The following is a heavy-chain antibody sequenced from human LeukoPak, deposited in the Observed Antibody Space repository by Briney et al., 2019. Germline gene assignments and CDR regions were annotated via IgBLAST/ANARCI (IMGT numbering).Heavy chain of an antibody. V-gene: IGHV4-34*01. J-gene: IGHJ4*02. CDR2: INHSGST. D-gene: IGHD4-17*01. CDR3: ARGLNYGDYERGGGYYFDY. CDR1: GGSFSGYY. Sequence: SETLSLTCAVYGGSFSGYYWSWIRQPPGKGLEWIGEINHSGSTNYNPSLKSRVTISVDTSKNQFSLKLSSVTAADTAVYYCARGLNYGDYERGGGYYFDYWGQGTLVTVSS.